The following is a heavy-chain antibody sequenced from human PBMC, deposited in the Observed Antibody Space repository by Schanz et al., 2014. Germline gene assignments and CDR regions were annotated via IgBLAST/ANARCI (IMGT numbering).Heavy chain of an antibody. CDR3: ARAKRFGDMDV. J-gene: IGHJ6*04. D-gene: IGHD3-10*01. CDR1: GYTTFTDYY. CDR2: INPNSGDT. Sequence: QVQLVQSGAEVKKPGASVKVSCKASGYTTFTDYYIHWVRQAPGQGLEWMGWINPNSGDTNYAQKFQGWVAMTRDTSISTAYMELSRLKSDDTAVYYCARAKRFGDMDVWGKGTTVTVSS. V-gene: IGHV1-2*04.